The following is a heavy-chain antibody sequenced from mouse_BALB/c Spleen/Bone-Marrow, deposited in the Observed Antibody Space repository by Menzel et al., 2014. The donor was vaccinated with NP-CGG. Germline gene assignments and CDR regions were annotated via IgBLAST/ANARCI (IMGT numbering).Heavy chain of an antibody. V-gene: IGHV5-4*02. J-gene: IGHJ3*01. D-gene: IGHD1-1*01. CDR2: ISDGGSYT. Sequence: EVQGVESGGGLVKPGGSLKLSCAASGFTFSDYYMYWVRQTPEKRLGWVATISDGGSYTYYPDSVKGRFTISRDNAKNNLYLQMSSLKSEDTAMYYCANYYGSTWFAYWGQGTLVTVSA. CDR1: GFTFSDYY. CDR3: ANYYGSTWFAY.